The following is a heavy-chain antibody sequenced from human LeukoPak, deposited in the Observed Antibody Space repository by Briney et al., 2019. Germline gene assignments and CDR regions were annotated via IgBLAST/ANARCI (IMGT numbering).Heavy chain of an antibody. CDR1: GGSISNSY. Sequence: SETLSLTCTVSGGSISNSYWNWIRQAPGKGLEYLGYIFYTGSTNYNPSLRGRITISVDRSNNQVFLRLKSVTAADTAVYYCAKSVSNWGFDPWGQGTLVTVSS. J-gene: IGHJ5*02. D-gene: IGHD6-13*01. CDR3: AKSVSNWGFDP. V-gene: IGHV4-59*03. CDR2: IFYTGST.